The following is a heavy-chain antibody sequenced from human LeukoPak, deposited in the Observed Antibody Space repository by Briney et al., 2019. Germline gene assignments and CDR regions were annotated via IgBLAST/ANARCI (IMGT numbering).Heavy chain of an antibody. CDR1: GFSFKDAW. CDR3: TRIRGYSAYAFNY. D-gene: IGHD5-12*01. CDR2: IKSTTDGVTT. J-gene: IGHJ4*02. Sequence: SGGSRRLSCAASGFSFKDAWMSWVRQAPGKGLEWVGRIKSTTDGVTTDYAAPGKGRFTISRDDSRNTLYLQLNSLKTEDTALYYCTRIRGYSAYAFNYWGQGTLVTVSA. V-gene: IGHV3-15*01.